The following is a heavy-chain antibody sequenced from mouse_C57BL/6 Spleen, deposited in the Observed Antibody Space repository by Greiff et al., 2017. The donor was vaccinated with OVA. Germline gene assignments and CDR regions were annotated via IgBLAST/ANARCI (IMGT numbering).Heavy chain of an antibody. CDR2: ILPGSGST. Sequence: QVQLQQSGAELMKPGASVKLSCKATGYTFTGYWIEWVKQRPGHGLEWIGEILPGSGSTNYTEKFKGKATFTADTSSNTAYMQLSRLTTEDSAIYYCARSGSNYPYFDYWGQGTTLTVSS. J-gene: IGHJ2*01. V-gene: IGHV1-9*01. D-gene: IGHD2-5*01. CDR1: GYTFTGYW. CDR3: ARSGSNYPYFDY.